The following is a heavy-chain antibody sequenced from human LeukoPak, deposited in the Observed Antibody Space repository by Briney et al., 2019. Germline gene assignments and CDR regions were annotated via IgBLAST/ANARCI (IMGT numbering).Heavy chain of an antibody. CDR2: INPSAGSA. CDR3: ARATQSWFDP. J-gene: IGHJ5*02. V-gene: IGHV1-46*01. CDR1: GYTFTSYY. Sequence: ASVKVSCKASGYTFTSYYLHWVRQAPGQGLEWIGIINPSAGSASYAQKFQGRVTMTRDTSTSTVYLELSSLRSGDTAVYYCARATQSWFDPWGQGTLVTVSS.